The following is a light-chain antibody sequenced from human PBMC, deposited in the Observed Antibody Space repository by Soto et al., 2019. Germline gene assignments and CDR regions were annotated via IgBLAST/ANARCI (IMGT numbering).Light chain of an antibody. CDR1: QIVSGW. V-gene: IGKV1-39*01. CDR3: QQSYSTPT. CDR2: AAS. J-gene: IGKJ1*01. Sequence: DIQMTQSPSTLSASVGDTFTVTCRASQIVSGWLAWYQQKPGKAPKLLIYAASSLQSGVPSRFSGSGSGTDFTLTISSLQPEDFATYYCQQSYSTPTFGQGTKVDIK.